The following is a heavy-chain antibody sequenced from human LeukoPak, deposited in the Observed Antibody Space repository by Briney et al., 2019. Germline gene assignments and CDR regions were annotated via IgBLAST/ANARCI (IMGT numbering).Heavy chain of an antibody. D-gene: IGHD2-2*01. V-gene: IGHV3-7*04. J-gene: IGHJ4*02. CDR2: IKADGLEK. CDR1: RFSFSSYW. Sequence: GGSLRLSCAASRFSFSSYWMNWVRQAPGKGLEWVANIKADGLEKHYVHSVRGRFTISRDNATNSVYLQMNSLRVDDTAVYYCARGYCDNTDCYGAPDWWGQGTLVTVSS. CDR3: ARGYCDNTDCYGAPDW.